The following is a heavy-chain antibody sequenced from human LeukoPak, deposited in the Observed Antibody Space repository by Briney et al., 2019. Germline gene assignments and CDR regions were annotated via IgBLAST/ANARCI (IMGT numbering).Heavy chain of an antibody. CDR1: GGTLRSSY. Sequence: SETLSLTCAVSGGTLRSSYWSWIRQPPGKGLEWIGEINHSGSANIGEKKHSGSTNYNPSLKSRVTISVATSKIHFSLKLSSVSAADTAVYYCASTYCSGGSCYWALDYWGQGTLVTVSS. CDR2: INHSGSANIGEKKHSGST. D-gene: IGHD2-15*01. CDR3: ASTYCSGGSCYWALDY. V-gene: IGHV4-34*01. J-gene: IGHJ4*02.